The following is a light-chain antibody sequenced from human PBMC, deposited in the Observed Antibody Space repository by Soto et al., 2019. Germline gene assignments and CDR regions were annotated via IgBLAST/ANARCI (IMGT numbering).Light chain of an antibody. CDR1: QSISTW. V-gene: IGKV1-5*01. Sequence: DIPMTQSPSTLSASVGDRVTITCRASQSISTWLAWYQQKPGKVPKLLIYSASTLKSGVPSRFSGSGSGTEFTLTISGLQPDDFATYYCQQYDGNFGGGTRVEIK. J-gene: IGKJ4*01. CDR2: SAS. CDR3: QQYDGN.